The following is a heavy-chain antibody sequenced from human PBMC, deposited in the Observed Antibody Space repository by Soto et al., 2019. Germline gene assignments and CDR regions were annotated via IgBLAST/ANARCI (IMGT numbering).Heavy chain of an antibody. Sequence: QVQLVQSGAEVRKPGSSVRVSCKASGGSFNRHTISWVRQAPGQGLEWMGGIIPIFGTANHDQKFQGRVTIMVDESTSTVYMELSSLRSDDTAIYYCARGWGYDSTDYYYAYWGQGTLVIVSS. CDR3: ARGWGYDSTDYYYAY. J-gene: IGHJ4*02. V-gene: IGHV1-69*01. CDR1: GGSFNRHT. D-gene: IGHD3-22*01. CDR2: IIPIFGTA.